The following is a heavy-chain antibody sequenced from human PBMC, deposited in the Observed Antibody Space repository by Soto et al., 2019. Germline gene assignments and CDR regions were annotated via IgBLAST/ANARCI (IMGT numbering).Heavy chain of an antibody. Sequence: GGSLRLSCAASGFTFSSYAMIWVRHAPGKGLEWVSAISGSGGSTYYADSVKGRFTISRDNSKNTLYLQMNSLRAEDTAGYYCAKDGWDSTWIDYWGQRSLVTVSS. D-gene: IGHD6-19*01. CDR3: AKDGWDSTWIDY. J-gene: IGHJ4*01. CDR2: ISGSGGST. V-gene: IGHV3-23*01. CDR1: GFTFSSYA.